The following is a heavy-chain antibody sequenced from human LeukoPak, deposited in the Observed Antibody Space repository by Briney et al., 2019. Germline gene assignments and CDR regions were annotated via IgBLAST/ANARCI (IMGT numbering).Heavy chain of an antibody. CDR3: ARAGDPPGYYFDY. D-gene: IGHD7-27*01. J-gene: IGHJ4*02. CDR1: GGSISSYY. V-gene: IGHV4-4*07. CDR2: IYFSGST. Sequence: SETLPLTCTVSGGSISSYYWSWIRQPAGRGLEWIGRIYFSGSTNYNPSLKGRVTISVDTSKNQFSLKLSSVTAADTAVYYCARAGDPPGYYFDYWGQGTLVTVSS.